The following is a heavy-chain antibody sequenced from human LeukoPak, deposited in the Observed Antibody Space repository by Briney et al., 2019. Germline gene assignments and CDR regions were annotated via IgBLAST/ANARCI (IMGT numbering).Heavy chain of an antibody. Sequence: SETLSLTCTVSGDSYNSHYWSWIRQPAGKGLEWIGLIYNSGSTNYNPSLKSRVTMSVDASKNQFSLKLSSVTAADTAVYYCARDFDSWGQGTLVTVSS. V-gene: IGHV4-4*07. CDR1: GDSYNSHY. J-gene: IGHJ4*02. CDR2: IYNSGST. CDR3: ARDFDS.